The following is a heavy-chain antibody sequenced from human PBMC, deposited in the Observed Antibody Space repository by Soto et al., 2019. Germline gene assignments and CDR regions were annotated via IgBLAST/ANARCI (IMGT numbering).Heavy chain of an antibody. V-gene: IGHV3-23*04. Sequence: DEQLVESGGGSLQPGGSLRLSCAASGFSFRNYAMTWVRQSPGKGLEWVSLISGGGGSTNYADSVKGRFSISRDNSQNMLYLQMNGLRGEDTALYYCAKLKGCRGRFYGMDAWGQGTMVIVSS. D-gene: IGHD3-3*01. CDR3: AKLKGCRGRFYGMDA. J-gene: IGHJ6*02. CDR2: ISGGGGST. CDR1: GFSFRNYA.